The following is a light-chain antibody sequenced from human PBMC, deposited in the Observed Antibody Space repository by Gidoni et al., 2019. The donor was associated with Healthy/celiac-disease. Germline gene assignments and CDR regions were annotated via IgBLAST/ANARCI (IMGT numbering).Light chain of an antibody. V-gene: IGKV3-11*01. CDR1: QSVSSY. CDR2: YAS. CDR3: QQRSNWPPET. Sequence: EIVLTQSPATLSLSPGERATLSCRASQSVSSYLAWYQQKPGQAPRLLIYYASNSATGIPARFSGSGSGTDFTLTISSLEPEDFAVYYCQQRSNWPPETFXQGTKLEIK. J-gene: IGKJ2*01.